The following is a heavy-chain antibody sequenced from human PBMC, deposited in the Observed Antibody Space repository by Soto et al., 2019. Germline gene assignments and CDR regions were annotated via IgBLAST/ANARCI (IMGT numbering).Heavy chain of an antibody. CDR2: ISGSGGST. Sequence: EVQLLESGGGLVQPGGSLRLSCAASGFTFSSYAMSWVRQAPGKGLEWVSDISGSGGSTYYADSVKGRFTISRDNSKNTLYLQMNSLRAEDTAVYYCAKDNPHYYDSSGYSLFDYWGQGTLVTVSS. CDR3: AKDNPHYYDSSGYSLFDY. J-gene: IGHJ4*02. D-gene: IGHD3-22*01. CDR1: GFTFSSYA. V-gene: IGHV3-23*01.